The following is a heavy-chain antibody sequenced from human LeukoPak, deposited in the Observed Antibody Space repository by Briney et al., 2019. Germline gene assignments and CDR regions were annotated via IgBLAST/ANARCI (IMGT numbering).Heavy chain of an antibody. Sequence: QSGGSLRLSCAASGFTFSSYGMHWVRQAPGKGLEWVSGLSWNSGSIDYADSVKGRFTISRDNAKNSLYLQMNSLRAEDTALYYCAKGPGMATVKRYLDYWGQGTLVTVSS. CDR2: LSWNSGSI. CDR3: AKGPGMATVKRYLDY. CDR1: GFTFSSYG. D-gene: IGHD5-24*01. V-gene: IGHV3-9*01. J-gene: IGHJ4*02.